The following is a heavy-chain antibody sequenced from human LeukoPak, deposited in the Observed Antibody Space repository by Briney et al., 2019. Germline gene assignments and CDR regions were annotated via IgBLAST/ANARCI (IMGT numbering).Heavy chain of an antibody. D-gene: IGHD3-22*01. CDR3: TRGSIAYYYMDV. CDR2: IYHSGST. Sequence: SETLSLTCTVSGYSISSGYYWGWTRQPPGKGLEWIGSIYHSGSTYYNPSLKSRVTISVDTSKNQFSLKLTPVTAADTAVYYCTRGSIAYYYMDVWGKGTTVTISS. CDR1: GYSISSGYY. V-gene: IGHV4-38-2*02. J-gene: IGHJ6*03.